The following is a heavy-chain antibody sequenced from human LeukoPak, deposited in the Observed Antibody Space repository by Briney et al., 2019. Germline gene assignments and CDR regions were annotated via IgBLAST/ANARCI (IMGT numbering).Heavy chain of an antibody. CDR1: GFTFSSYG. Sequence: GGSLRLSCAASGFTFSSYGMHWVRQAPGKGLEWVAFIRYDGSNKYYADSVKGRFTISRDNSKNTLYLQMNSLRAEDTAVYYCAKDQPLTIFGVVTPFDYWGQGTLVTVSS. J-gene: IGHJ4*02. CDR2: IRYDGSNK. D-gene: IGHD3-3*01. CDR3: AKDQPLTIFGVVTPFDY. V-gene: IGHV3-30*02.